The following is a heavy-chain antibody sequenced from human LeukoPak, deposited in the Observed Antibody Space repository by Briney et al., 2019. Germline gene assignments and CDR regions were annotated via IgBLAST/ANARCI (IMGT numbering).Heavy chain of an antibody. V-gene: IGHV1-2*02. D-gene: IGHD6-19*01. CDR1: GYTFTGHY. Sequence: ASVKVSCKASGYTFTGHYMHWVRQAPGQGLEWMGWINPKNAGTNFAQRFQGRVTMTRDTSSSTVYMELSRLRSDDTAVYYCATDVEWLAWGFDYWGQGTRVTVSS. J-gene: IGHJ4*02. CDR2: INPKNAGT. CDR3: ATDVEWLAWGFDY.